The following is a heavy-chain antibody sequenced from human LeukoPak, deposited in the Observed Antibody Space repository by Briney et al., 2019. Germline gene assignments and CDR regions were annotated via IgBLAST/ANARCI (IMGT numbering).Heavy chain of an antibody. J-gene: IGHJ6*03. CDR3: ARSLFRFLEWSYRPYYYYYMDV. CDR2: INPSGGST. Sequence: ASVKVSCKASGYTFTSYYMHWVRQAPGQGLEWMGIINPSGGSTSYAQKFQGRVTMTRDTSTSTVYMELSSLRSEDTAVYYCARSLFRFLEWSYRPYYYYYMDVWGKGTTVTVSS. V-gene: IGHV1-46*01. D-gene: IGHD3-3*01. CDR1: GYTFTSYY.